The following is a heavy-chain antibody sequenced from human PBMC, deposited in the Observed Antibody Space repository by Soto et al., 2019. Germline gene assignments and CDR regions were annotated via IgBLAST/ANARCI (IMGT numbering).Heavy chain of an antibody. J-gene: IGHJ4*02. D-gene: IGHD3-10*01. CDR1: GYTFTAYY. Sequence: ASVKVSCKASGYTFTAYYIHWVRQAPGQGLEWMGWINPNGGGTKYAQKFQGRVTMTRDTSINTAYMELTRLTSDDTAVYYCARAVHTMIQGVRFRVDQWGQGTLVTVSS. CDR2: INPNGGGT. CDR3: ARAVHTMIQGVRFRVDQ. V-gene: IGHV1-2*02.